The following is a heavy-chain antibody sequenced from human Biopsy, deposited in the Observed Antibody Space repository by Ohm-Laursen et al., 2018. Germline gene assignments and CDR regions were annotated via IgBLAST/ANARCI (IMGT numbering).Heavy chain of an antibody. D-gene: IGHD6-19*01. V-gene: IGHV4-61*01. J-gene: IGHJ4*02. Sequence: SETLSLTCTVSGDSLSSGPDNWSWIRQPPGQGLECIGFIYSGGNTNYNPSFQNRVTMSVDTSKNQFSLKLSSVIAADTAVYYCARGRRTSGWPYFANWGQGTLVIVSS. CDR3: ARGRRTSGWPYFAN. CDR1: GDSLSSGPDN. CDR2: IYSGGNT.